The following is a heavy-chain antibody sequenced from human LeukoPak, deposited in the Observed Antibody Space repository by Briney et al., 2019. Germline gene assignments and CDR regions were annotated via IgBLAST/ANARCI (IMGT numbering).Heavy chain of an antibody. V-gene: IGHV4-30-2*01. CDR3: ARSPRNDYFDS. CDR1: GGSISSRDYS. Sequence: SETLSLTCAVSGGSISSRDYSWSWIRLPPGKGLEWIGSVYHGGTTYYNPSLRSRVTISEDRSKNQFSLKLSSVTAADTAMYFCARSPRNDYFDSWGQGTLVTVSS. CDR2: VYHGGTT. J-gene: IGHJ4*02.